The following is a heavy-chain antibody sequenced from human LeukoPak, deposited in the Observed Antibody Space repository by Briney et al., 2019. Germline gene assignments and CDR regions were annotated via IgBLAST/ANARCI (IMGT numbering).Heavy chain of an antibody. CDR1: GFTVSSNY. CDR2: IYSGGST. CDR3: ARDFRARRYGSGSYPVY. V-gene: IGHV3-53*01. J-gene: IGHJ4*02. D-gene: IGHD3-10*01. Sequence: AGGSLRLSCAASGFTVSSNYMSWVRQAPGKGLEWVSVIYSGGSTYYADSVKGRFTISRDNSKNTLYLQMNSLRAEDTAVYYCARDFRARRYGSGSYPVYWGQGTLVTVSS.